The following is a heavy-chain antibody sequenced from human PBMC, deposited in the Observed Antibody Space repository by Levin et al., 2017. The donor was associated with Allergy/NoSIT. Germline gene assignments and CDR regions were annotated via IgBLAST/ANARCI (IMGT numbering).Heavy chain of an antibody. CDR2: IYYSGST. J-gene: IGHJ4*02. D-gene: IGHD4-17*01. Sequence: TSSETLSLTCTVSGGSISSGDYYWSWIRQPPGKGLEWIGYIYYSGSTYYNPSLKSRVTISVDTSKNQFSLKLSSVTAADTAVYYCARASLSYGDYRYYFDYWGQGTLVTVSS. CDR3: ARASLSYGDYRYYFDY. CDR1: GGSISSGDYY. V-gene: IGHV4-30-4*01.